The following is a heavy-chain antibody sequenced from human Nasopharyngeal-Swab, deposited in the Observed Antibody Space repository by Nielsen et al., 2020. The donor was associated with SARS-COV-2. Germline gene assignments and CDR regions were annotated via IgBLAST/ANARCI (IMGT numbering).Heavy chain of an antibody. Sequence: SETLSLTCAVYGGPFSGYYWSWIRQLPGKGLEWIGEINHSGSTNYNPSLKMRVTISVDTSKNQFTLKLSAVTAADTAVYYCARRGCSGGSCYSWWFDPWGQGTLVTVSS. CDR1: GGPFSGYY. V-gene: IGHV4-34*01. CDR2: INHSGST. CDR3: ARRGCSGGSCYSWWFDP. D-gene: IGHD2-15*01. J-gene: IGHJ5*02.